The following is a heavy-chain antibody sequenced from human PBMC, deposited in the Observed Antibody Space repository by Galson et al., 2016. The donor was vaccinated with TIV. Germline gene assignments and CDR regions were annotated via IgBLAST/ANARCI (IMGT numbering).Heavy chain of an antibody. CDR3: AKGGGYGDVYFDF. CDR1: GLTLIYSG. Sequence: SLRLSCAASGLTLIYSGMNWVRQAPGRGPEWVAGITFNGENEYYADSVKGRFTISRDNAKNTVYLQTNSLRAEDTAVYYCAKGGGYGDVYFDFWGQGTLVTVSS. J-gene: IGHJ4*02. V-gene: IGHV3-30*18. CDR2: ITFNGENE. D-gene: IGHD4-17*01.